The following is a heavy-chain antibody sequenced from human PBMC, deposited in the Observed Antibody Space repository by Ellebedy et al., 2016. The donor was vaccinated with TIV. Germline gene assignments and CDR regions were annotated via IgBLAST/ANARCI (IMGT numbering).Heavy chain of an antibody. CDR3: ASPQGVGATAPDY. Sequence: AASVKVSCKASGYTFTGYYMHWVRQAPGQGLEWMGIINPSGGSTSYAQKFQGRVTMTRDTSTSTVYMELSSLRSEDTAVYYCASPQGVGATAPDYWGQGTLVTVSS. D-gene: IGHD1-26*01. CDR2: INPSGGST. J-gene: IGHJ4*02. V-gene: IGHV1-46*01. CDR1: GYTFTGYY.